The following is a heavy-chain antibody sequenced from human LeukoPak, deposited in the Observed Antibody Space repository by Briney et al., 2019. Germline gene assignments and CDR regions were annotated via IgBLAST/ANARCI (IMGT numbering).Heavy chain of an antibody. J-gene: IGHJ4*02. Sequence: GESLKISCKDSGYSFTSYWIGWVRQMPGKGLEWMGIIYPGDSDTRYSPSFLGQVTFSADKSINTAYLQWPSLKAPDTAIYYCAKISLAGDYFDYWGQGTLVIVSS. D-gene: IGHD6-19*01. CDR2: IYPGDSDT. CDR3: AKISLAGDYFDY. CDR1: GYSFTSYW. V-gene: IGHV5-51*01.